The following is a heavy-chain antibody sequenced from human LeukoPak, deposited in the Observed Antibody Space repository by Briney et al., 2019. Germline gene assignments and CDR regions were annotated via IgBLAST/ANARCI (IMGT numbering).Heavy chain of an antibody. CDR2: MSYSGST. J-gene: IGHJ4*02. CDR3: ARSSGWFDY. CDR1: GGSISSGSYY. D-gene: IGHD6-19*01. Sequence: SETLSLTCTVSGGSISSGSYYWGWIRQPPGKGLEWIGSMSYSGSTHYNPSLKSRVTIPVDKSKNQFSLKLSSVTAADTAVYYCARSSGWFDYWGQGTLVTVSS. V-gene: IGHV4-39*07.